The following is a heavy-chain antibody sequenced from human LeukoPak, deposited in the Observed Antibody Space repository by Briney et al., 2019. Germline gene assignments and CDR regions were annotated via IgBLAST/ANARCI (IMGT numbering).Heavy chain of an antibody. CDR2: ISGSGGST. CDR3: AKGVTMIVVGRTDFDY. CDR1: GFTFSTYA. Sequence: PGGSLRLSCAASGFTFSTYAMSWVRQAPGKGLEWVSAISGSGGSTYYADSVKGRFTISRDNSKNTLYLQMNSLRAEDTAVYYCAKGVTMIVVGRTDFDYWGQGTLVTVSS. V-gene: IGHV3-23*01. J-gene: IGHJ4*02. D-gene: IGHD3-22*01.